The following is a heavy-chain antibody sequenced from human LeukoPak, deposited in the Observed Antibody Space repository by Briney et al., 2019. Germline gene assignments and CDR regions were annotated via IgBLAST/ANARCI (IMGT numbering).Heavy chain of an antibody. V-gene: IGHV1-18*04. CDR1: GYTFSNYG. Sequence: GASVKVSCKASGYTFSNYGISWVRQAPGLGLEWMGWTSYNGNTNYAQKFQDRVTMTTDTSTTTAYMELRSLESDDTAVYYRARHSGSGWQALGYWGQGTLVTVSS. CDR2: TSYNGNT. CDR3: ARHSGSGWQALGY. J-gene: IGHJ4*02. D-gene: IGHD6-19*01.